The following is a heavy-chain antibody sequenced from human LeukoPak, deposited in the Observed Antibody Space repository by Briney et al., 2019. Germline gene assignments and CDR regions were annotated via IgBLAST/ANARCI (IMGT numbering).Heavy chain of an antibody. D-gene: IGHD4-17*01. Sequence: SETLSLTCAVYGGSFSGYYWSWIRKPPGKGLEWIGEINHSGSTNYNPSLKSRVTISVDTSKNQFSLKLSSVTAADTAVYYCARGTMTTVTYYFGYWGQGTLVTVSS. J-gene: IGHJ4*02. CDR1: GGSFSGYY. V-gene: IGHV4-34*01. CDR3: ARGTMTTVTYYFGY. CDR2: INHSGST.